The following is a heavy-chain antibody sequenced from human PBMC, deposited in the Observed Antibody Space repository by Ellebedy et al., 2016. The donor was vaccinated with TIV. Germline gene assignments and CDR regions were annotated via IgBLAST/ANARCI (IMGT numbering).Heavy chain of an antibody. Sequence: GESLKISCVGSGFSVSNQFMTWVRQAPGKGLEWVSVVYSGGGTYYADSVKGRFTLSRDNSKNTVFLQMNNLRVEDTAVYYCVRDLRGIWYYFDYWGQGTLVTVSS. CDR2: VYSGGGT. CDR3: VRDLRGIWYYFDY. J-gene: IGHJ4*02. D-gene: IGHD3-3*01. CDR1: GFSVSNQF. V-gene: IGHV3-53*01.